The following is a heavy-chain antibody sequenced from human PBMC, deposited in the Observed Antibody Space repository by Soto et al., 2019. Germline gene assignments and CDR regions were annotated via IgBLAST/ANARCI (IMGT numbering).Heavy chain of an antibody. CDR2: ISYDGSNK. D-gene: IGHD4-17*01. Sequence: QVQLVESGGGVVQPGRSLRLSCAASGFTFSSYAMHWVRQAPGKGLEWVAVISYDGSNKYYADSVKGRFTISRDNSKNTLYLQMNSLRAEDTAVYYCAPDYGGNSKYFDYWGQGTLVTVSS. CDR3: APDYGGNSKYFDY. V-gene: IGHV3-30-3*01. CDR1: GFTFSSYA. J-gene: IGHJ4*02.